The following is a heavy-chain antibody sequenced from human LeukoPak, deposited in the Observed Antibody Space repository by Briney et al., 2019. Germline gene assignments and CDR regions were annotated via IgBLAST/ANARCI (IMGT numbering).Heavy chain of an antibody. CDR2: MSNDGRYE. CDR3: AREGRRGCAFDI. J-gene: IGHJ3*02. Sequence: GRSLRLSCAASGFTFSTYAMHWVRQAPGKGLEWVAVMSNDGRYEHYADSLKDRFTISRDNSKNTLYLQMNSLRAEDTAVYYCAREGRRGCAFDIWGQGTMVTVSS. V-gene: IGHV3-30*04. CDR1: GFTFSTYA.